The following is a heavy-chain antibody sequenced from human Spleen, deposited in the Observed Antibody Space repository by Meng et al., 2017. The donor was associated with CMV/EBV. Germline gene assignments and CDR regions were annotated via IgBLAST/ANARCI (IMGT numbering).Heavy chain of an antibody. J-gene: IGHJ4*02. D-gene: IGHD7-27*01. CDR3: ARDLGSTWDY. Sequence: GGSLRLSCAACGFTFSSYDMHWVRQATGKGLEWVSLIYTDGSTSYADFVRGRFTISRDTSKNTLYLQMNSLRAEDTAVYYCARDLGSTWDYWGQGTLVTVSS. CDR1: GFTFSSYD. CDR2: IYTDGST. V-gene: IGHV3-66*01.